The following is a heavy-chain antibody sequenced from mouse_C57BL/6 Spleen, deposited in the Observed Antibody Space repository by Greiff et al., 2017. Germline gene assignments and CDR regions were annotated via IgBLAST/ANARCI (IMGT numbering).Heavy chain of an antibody. CDR2: INPGSGGT. CDR1: GYAFTNYL. V-gene: IGHV1-54*01. D-gene: IGHD2-3*01. Sequence: QVQLQQPGAELVRPGTSVKVSCKASGYAFTNYLIEWVKQRPGQGLEWIGVINPGSGGTNYNEKFKGKATLTADKSSSTAYMQLSSLTSEDSAVYFCAREDIYDGSGFAYWGQGTLVTVSA. CDR3: AREDIYDGSGFAY. J-gene: IGHJ3*01.